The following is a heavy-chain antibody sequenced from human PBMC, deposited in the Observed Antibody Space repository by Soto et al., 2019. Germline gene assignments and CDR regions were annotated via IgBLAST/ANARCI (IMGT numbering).Heavy chain of an antibody. Sequence: PSETLSLTCTVSGGSISSYYWSWIRQPPGKGLEWIGFIYYSGSTNYNPSLKSRVTISVDTSKNQFSLKLSSVTAADTAVYYCARGNGESGWYTVVDYWGQGTPVTVSS. D-gene: IGHD6-19*01. CDR1: GGSISSYY. CDR2: IYYSGST. V-gene: IGHV4-59*01. CDR3: ARGNGESGWYTVVDY. J-gene: IGHJ4*02.